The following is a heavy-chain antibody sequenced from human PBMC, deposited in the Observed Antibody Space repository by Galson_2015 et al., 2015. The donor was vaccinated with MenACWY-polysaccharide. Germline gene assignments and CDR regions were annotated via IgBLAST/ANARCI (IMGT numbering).Heavy chain of an antibody. J-gene: IGHJ5*01. CDR3: ARAGEGWFDS. CDR1: GFTFSSHW. D-gene: IGHD3-10*01. V-gene: IGHV3-7*01. CDR2: IKQDGSEK. Sequence: SLRLSCAAYGFTFSSHWMTWVRQAPGNGLEWVATIKQDGSEKSYVDSVKGRFTISRDNAKNSLSLQMNSLRAEDTAVYYCARAGEGWFDSWGQGTLVTVSS.